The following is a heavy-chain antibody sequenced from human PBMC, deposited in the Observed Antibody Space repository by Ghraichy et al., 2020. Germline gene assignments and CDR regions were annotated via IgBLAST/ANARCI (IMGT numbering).Heavy chain of an antibody. V-gene: IGHV4-39*01. J-gene: IGHJ4*02. D-gene: IGHD1-14*01. CDR2: IYYSGST. CDR3: ARGRKATGPRIFDY. Sequence: SETLSLTCTVSGGTISSSSYYWGWIRQPPGKGLEWIGSIYYSGSTYYNPSLQSRVTISVDTSKNQFSLKLSSVTAADTAVYYCARGRKATGPRIFDYWGQGTLVTVSS. CDR1: GGTISSSSYY.